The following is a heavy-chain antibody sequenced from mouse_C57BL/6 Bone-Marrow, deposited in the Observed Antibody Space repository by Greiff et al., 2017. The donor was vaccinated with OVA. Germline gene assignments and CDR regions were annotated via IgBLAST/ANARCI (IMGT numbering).Heavy chain of an antibody. J-gene: IGHJ3*01. CDR3: ARGHGYYWFAY. CDR2: INPNNGGT. CDR1: GYTFSDYN. D-gene: IGHD2-3*01. V-gene: IGHV1-18*01. Sequence: EVQLQQSGPELVKPGASVKIPCKASGYTFSDYNMDWVKQSHGKSLEWIGDINPNNGGTIYNQKFKGKATLTVDKSSSTAYMELRSLTSEDTAVYYCARGHGYYWFAYWGQGTLVTVSA.